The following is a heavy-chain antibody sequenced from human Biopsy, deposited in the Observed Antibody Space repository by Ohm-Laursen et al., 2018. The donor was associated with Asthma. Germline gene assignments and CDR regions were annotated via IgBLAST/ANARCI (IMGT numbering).Heavy chain of an antibody. CDR3: ASDFPKDYVRYNFQF. CDR2: HDPDEGGT. D-gene: IGHD4-17*01. V-gene: IGHV1-24*01. Sequence: SVKVSCKISGYSLTDLSMHWVRQAPGQGLEWMGGHDPDEGGTVNARRFQGRVTMTEDTSTDTAYMELSSLSSDATAVYYCASDFPKDYVRYNFQFWGQGTLVTVSS. CDR1: GYSLTDLS. J-gene: IGHJ4*02.